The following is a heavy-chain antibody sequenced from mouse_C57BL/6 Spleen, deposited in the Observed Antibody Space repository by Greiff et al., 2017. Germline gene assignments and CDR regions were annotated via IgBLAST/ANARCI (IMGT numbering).Heavy chain of an antibody. CDR3: ARGTAQARFAY. D-gene: IGHD3-2*02. J-gene: IGHJ3*01. CDR1: GYTFTSYW. V-gene: IGHV1-50*01. CDR2: IDPSDSYT. Sequence: QVQLQQPGAELVKPGASVKLSCKASGYTFTSYWMQWVKQRPGQGLEWIGEIDPSDSYTNYNQKFKGKATLTVDTSSSTAYMQLSSLTSEDSAVDYCARGTAQARFAYWGQGTLVTVSA.